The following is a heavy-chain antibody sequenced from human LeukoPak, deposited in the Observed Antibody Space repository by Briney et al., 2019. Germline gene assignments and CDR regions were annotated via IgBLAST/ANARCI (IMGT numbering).Heavy chain of an antibody. CDR3: ARGAPPIAVAGTV. Sequence: ASVKVSCKASGGTFISYAISWVRQAPGQGLEWMGRIIPILGIANYAQKFQGRVTITADKSTSTAYMELSSLRSEDTAVYYCARGAPPIAVAGTVWGQGTLVTVSS. V-gene: IGHV1-69*04. CDR1: GGTFISYA. CDR2: IIPILGIA. D-gene: IGHD6-19*01. J-gene: IGHJ4*02.